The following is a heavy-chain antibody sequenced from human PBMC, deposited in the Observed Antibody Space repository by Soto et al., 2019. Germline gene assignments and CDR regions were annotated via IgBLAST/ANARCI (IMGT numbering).Heavy chain of an antibody. CDR3: ARVEVIVVVTAIRGLGFDY. V-gene: IGHV4-61*08. CDR1: GGSVSSGVYY. Sequence: SEILSLTCSVSGGSVSSGVYYWSWIRQPPGKGLELIGYISNSGSTNYNPSLTSRVAISLDRSRNQFSLKLSSVTAADTAVYYCARVEVIVVVTAIRGLGFDYWGQGTLVTVSS. J-gene: IGHJ4*02. CDR2: ISNSGST. D-gene: IGHD2-21*02.